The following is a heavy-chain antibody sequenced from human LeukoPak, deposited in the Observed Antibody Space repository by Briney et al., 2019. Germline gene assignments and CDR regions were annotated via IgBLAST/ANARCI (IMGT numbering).Heavy chain of an antibody. CDR3: AKDHYYGSGSYSRWVYFDY. D-gene: IGHD3-10*01. CDR2: ISSNGGST. J-gene: IGHJ4*02. Sequence: GGSLRLSCSASGFTFSSYAMHWVRQAPGKGLEYVSAISSNGGSTYYADSVKGRFTISRDNSKNSLYLQMNSLRTEDTALYFCAKDHYYGSGSYSRWVYFDYWGQGTLVTVSS. V-gene: IGHV3-64*03. CDR1: GFTFSSYA.